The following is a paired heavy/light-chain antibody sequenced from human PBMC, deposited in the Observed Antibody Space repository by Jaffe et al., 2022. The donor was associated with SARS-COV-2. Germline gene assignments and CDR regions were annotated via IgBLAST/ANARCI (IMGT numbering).Heavy chain of an antibody. D-gene: IGHD3-16*01. J-gene: IGHJ3*01. CDR2: ITSKTYGATT. V-gene: IGHV3-49*05. CDR1: GFTFSHYA. Sequence: EVQLVESGGDLVKPGRSLRLSCTTSGFTFSHYAMSWFRQAPGKGLEWVGFITSKTYGATTKYAASVNGRFTISRDDSKSIAYLQMDSLRAEDTAVYYCTRDLWVMITFGGIYGAFDLWGQGTRVTVSS. CDR3: TRDLWVMITFGGIYGAFDL.
Light chain of an antibody. CDR2: KAS. CDR1: QSISSW. V-gene: IGKV1-5*03. Sequence: DIQMTQSPSTLSPSEGDRVTITCRASQSISSWLAWYQQKPGKAPELLIYKASSLQSGVPSRFSGSGSGTEFTLTISNLQPDDFATYYCQQYNNYPYTFGQGTKLEI. J-gene: IGKJ2*01. CDR3: QQYNNYPYT.